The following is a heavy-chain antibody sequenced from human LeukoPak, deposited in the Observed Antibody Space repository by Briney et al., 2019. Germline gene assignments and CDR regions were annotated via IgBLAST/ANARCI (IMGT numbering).Heavy chain of an antibody. D-gene: IGHD2-15*01. J-gene: IGHJ3*02. CDR1: GGTFSSYA. Sequence: SVKVSCKASGGTFSSYAISWVRQAPGQGLEWMGGIIPIFGTANYAQKFQGRVTITTDESTSTAYMELSSLRSEDTAVYYCFCSGGSCYSKDAFDIWGQGTMVTVSS. CDR2: IIPIFGTA. CDR3: FCSGGSCYSKDAFDI. V-gene: IGHV1-69*05.